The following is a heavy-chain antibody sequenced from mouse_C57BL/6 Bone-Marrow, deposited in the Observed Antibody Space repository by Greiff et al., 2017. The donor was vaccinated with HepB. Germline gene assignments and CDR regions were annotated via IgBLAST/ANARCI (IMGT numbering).Heavy chain of an antibody. V-gene: IGHV5-4*01. CDR3: ARDSGDGYYDAMDY. J-gene: IGHJ4*01. CDR2: IIDGGSYA. CDR1: GFTFSCYA. D-gene: IGHD2-3*01. Sequence: VQLKESGGGLVKPGGSLKLSCAASGFTFSCYAMSWVRQTPEKRLGWVGTIIDGGSYAYYPDNVKGRVTISRDNAKKNLYPQMSHLKSEDTAMYYCARDSGDGYYDAMDYWGQGTSVTVSS.